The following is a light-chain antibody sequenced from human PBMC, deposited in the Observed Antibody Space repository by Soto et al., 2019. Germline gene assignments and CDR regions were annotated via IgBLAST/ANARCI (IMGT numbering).Light chain of an antibody. CDR3: ASWDDRLGAVI. J-gene: IGLJ2*01. V-gene: IGLV1-47*02. CDR1: SSNIGGTTY. Sequence: QSVLTQPPSASGTPGQRVFISCSGSSSNIGGTTYAYWYQQRPGAAPKLLMHSNNLRPSGVPERISGSKSGTSASLAISGLRSEEEAVYYCASWDDRLGAVIFGGGTKLTVL. CDR2: SNN.